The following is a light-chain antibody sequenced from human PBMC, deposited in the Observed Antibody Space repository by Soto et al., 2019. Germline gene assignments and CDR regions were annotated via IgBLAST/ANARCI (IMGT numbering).Light chain of an antibody. CDR1: QSISSW. CDR2: KAS. CDR3: QQYNSFPWT. V-gene: IGKV1-5*03. J-gene: IGKJ1*01. Sequence: DIPMTQSPSTLSASVGDRVTITCRASQSISSWLAWYQQKPGKAPKVLIYKASSLEGGVSARFSGSGSGTEFTLTISSLQPEDIATYHCQQYNSFPWTFGQGTKVEIK.